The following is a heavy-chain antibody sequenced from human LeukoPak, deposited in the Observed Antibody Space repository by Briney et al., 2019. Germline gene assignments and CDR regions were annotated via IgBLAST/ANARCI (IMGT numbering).Heavy chain of an antibody. Sequence: GGSLRLSCAASGFIFSSYAMSWVRQAPGKGLEWVSAISDSGGSTYYADSVKGRFTISRDNSKNTLYLQVNSLRAEDTAVYYCATRPLYGGIDYWGQGTLVTVSS. V-gene: IGHV3-23*01. D-gene: IGHD4-23*01. CDR3: ATRPLYGGIDY. CDR1: GFIFSSYA. CDR2: ISDSGGST. J-gene: IGHJ4*02.